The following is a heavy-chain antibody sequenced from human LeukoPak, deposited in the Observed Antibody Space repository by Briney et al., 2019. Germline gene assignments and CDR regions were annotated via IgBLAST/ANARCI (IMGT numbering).Heavy chain of an antibody. D-gene: IGHD3-10*02. J-gene: IGHJ5*02. CDR3: ARGSYGRGFDP. CDR1: GGSISSSSYY. CDR2: IYYSGST. Sequence: SETLSLTCTVSGGSISSSSYYWGWIRQPPGKGLEWIGSIYYSGSTYYNPSLKSRVTISVDTSKNQFSLKLSSVTAADTAVYYCARGSYGRGFDPWGQGTLVTVSS. V-gene: IGHV4-39*07.